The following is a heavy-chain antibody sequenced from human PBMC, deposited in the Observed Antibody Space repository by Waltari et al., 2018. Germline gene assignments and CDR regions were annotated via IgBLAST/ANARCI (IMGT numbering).Heavy chain of an antibody. CDR2: IYHSGST. D-gene: IGHD3-10*01. Sequence: QVQLQESGPGLVKPSGTLSLTCAVSGGSISSSNWWSWVRQPPGKGLGWIGEIYHSGSTNYNPSLKSRVTISVDKSKNQFSLKLSSVTAADTAVYYCAREPNYYGSGSYYNVDYYYGMDVWGQRTTVTVSS. V-gene: IGHV4-4*02. CDR3: AREPNYYGSGSYYNVDYYYGMDV. J-gene: IGHJ6*02. CDR1: GGSISSSNW.